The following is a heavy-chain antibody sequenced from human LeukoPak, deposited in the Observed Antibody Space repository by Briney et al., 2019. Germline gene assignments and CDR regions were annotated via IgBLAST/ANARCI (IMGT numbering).Heavy chain of an antibody. D-gene: IGHD4-11*01. J-gene: IGHJ4*02. V-gene: IGHV4-4*07. CDR2: IYRGGST. Sequence: SETLSLTCTVSGAPINSYYWSWIRQPAGKGLEWIGRIYRGGSTNYNPSLKSRVTMSVDTSKNQFSLKLSSVTAADTAIYYCARVLPTTVTAIDYWGQGTLVTVSS. CDR3: ARVLPTTVTAIDY. CDR1: GAPINSYY.